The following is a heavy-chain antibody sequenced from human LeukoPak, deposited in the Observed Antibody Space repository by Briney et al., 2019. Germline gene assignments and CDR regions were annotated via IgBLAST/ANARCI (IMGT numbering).Heavy chain of an antibody. J-gene: IGHJ5*02. CDR2: IDHSGTT. D-gene: IGHD6-6*01. V-gene: IGHV4-34*01. CDR3: GTSSQLGSYNWFDP. Sequence: SETLSLTCAVYGASFSDYYWSWIRQPPGRGREWVREIDHSGTTKCNPSLRGRVTVSVDTSKEQFSLDHGPVTAADTAVDYWGTSSQLGSYNWFDPWGEGTLVTVSS. CDR1: GASFSDYY.